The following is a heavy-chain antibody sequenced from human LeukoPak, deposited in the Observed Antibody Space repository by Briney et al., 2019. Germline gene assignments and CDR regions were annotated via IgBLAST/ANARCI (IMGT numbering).Heavy chain of an antibody. J-gene: IGHJ4*02. D-gene: IGHD2-15*01. V-gene: IGHV1-46*01. CDR1: GYPFTNYY. CDR2: INPSGGIT. Sequence: ASVKVSCKASGYPFTNYYMHWVRQAPGQGLEWMGMINPSGGITDYAQRFQGRVTMTSDTSTSTVYMELSSLRSEDTAVYYCAKDWSGYCSGGSCYQFDYWGQGTLVTVSS. CDR3: AKDWSGYCSGGSCYQFDY.